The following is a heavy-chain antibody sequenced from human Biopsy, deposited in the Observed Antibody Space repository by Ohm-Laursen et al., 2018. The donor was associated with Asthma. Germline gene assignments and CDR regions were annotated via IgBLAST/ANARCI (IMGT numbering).Heavy chain of an antibody. D-gene: IGHD2-15*01. J-gene: IGHJ6*02. CDR2: IIPMFGTT. CDR1: GYTFNSAG. Sequence: ASVKVSCKASGYTFNSAGITWVRQAPGQGLEWMGGIIPMFGTTNYAQKFQGRVTITADESTSTAYMELSSLRSDDTAVYYCASPTYCSGSSCINNYYYALDVWGQGTTVTVSS. CDR3: ASPTYCSGSSCINNYYYALDV. V-gene: IGHV1-69*13.